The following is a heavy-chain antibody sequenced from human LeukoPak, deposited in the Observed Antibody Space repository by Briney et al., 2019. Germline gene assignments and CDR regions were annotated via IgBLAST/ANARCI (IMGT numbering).Heavy chain of an antibody. CDR3: ARQIASGTYYFDY. Sequence: GESLKISCKGSGYSFTSYWIGRVRQTPGKGLEWMGIIYPGDSDVRYSPSFQGQVTISADKSISTAYLQWSSLKASDTAMYYCARQIASGTYYFDYWGQGTLVTVSS. CDR1: GYSFTSYW. J-gene: IGHJ4*02. CDR2: IYPGDSDV. V-gene: IGHV5-51*01. D-gene: IGHD1-26*01.